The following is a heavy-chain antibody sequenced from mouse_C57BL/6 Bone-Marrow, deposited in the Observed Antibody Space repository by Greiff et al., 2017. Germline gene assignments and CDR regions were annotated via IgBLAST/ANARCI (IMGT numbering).Heavy chain of an antibody. D-gene: IGHD4-1*01. CDR1: GYTFTSYW. CDR2: IDPSDSYT. J-gene: IGHJ2*01. V-gene: IGHV1-69*01. Sequence: QVQLQQPGAELVMPGASVKLSCKASGYTFTSYWMHWVKQRPGQGLEWIGEIDPSDSYTNYNQKFKGKSPLTVDKSSSTAYMQLSSLTSEDSAVYYCARPVGTSYYFDYWGQGTTLTVSS. CDR3: ARPVGTSYYFDY.